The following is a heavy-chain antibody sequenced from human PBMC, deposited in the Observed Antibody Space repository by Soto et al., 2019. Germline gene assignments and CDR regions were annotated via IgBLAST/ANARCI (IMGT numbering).Heavy chain of an antibody. Sequence: EVQLLESGGGLLRPGGSLRLSCAASGFTFSTYAMSWVRQSQGKGLGWVSAITAGGGDTFHADSVKGRFTISRDNTKNTLYLQMNSLKAEDTAVYYCAKGSASSRPYYFDYWGQGTLVTVSS. V-gene: IGHV3-23*01. D-gene: IGHD2-2*01. CDR3: AKGSASSRPYYFDY. J-gene: IGHJ4*02. CDR2: ITAGGGDT. CDR1: GFTFSTYA.